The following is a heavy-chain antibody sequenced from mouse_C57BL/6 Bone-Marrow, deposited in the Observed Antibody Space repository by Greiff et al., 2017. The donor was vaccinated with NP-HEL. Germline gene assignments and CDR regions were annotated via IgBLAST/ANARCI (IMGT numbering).Heavy chain of an antibody. J-gene: IGHJ3*01. CDR3: ARDADWAAWFAY. CDR1: GFTFSDFY. CDR2: SRNKANDYTT. V-gene: IGHV7-1*01. Sequence: EVNLVASGGGLVQSGRSLRLSCATSGFTFSDFYMEWVRQAPGKGLEWIAASRNKANDYTTEYSASVKGRFIVSRDTSQSILYLQMNALRAEDTGLYYCARDADWAAWFAYWGQGTLGTVSA. D-gene: IGHD4-1*01.